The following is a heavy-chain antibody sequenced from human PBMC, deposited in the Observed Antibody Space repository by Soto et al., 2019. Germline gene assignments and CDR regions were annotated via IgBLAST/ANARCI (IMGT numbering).Heavy chain of an antibody. CDR1: GFSFSRSA. D-gene: IGHD3-22*01. CDR2: IVGFSGNT. V-gene: IGHV1-58*01. J-gene: IGHJ3*02. CDR3: AADNSGYLDSAFDI. Sequence: QMRLVQSGPEVRRPGASVKVSCKASGFSFSRSAVHWVRQARGQGLEWIGWIVGFSGNTNYAQRVHQRLSFTRALSTSTVYMELYNLTSDDTAIYFCAADNSGYLDSAFDIWGQGTAVIVSS.